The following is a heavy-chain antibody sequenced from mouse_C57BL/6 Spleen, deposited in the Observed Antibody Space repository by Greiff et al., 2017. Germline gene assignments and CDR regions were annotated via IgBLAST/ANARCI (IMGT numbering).Heavy chain of an antibody. CDR1: GYTFTSYT. D-gene: IGHD1-1*01. J-gene: IGHJ4*01. CDR2: IYPGHGDT. CDR3: ARRYYGSSLFYYYAMDY. V-gene: IGHV1-12*01. Sequence: QVQLKQSGAELVRPGASVKMSCKASGYTFTSYTMHWVKQTPRQGLEWIGAIYPGHGDTSYNQTFKGKATLTVDKSSSTAYMQLSRLTSEDSAVYFCARRYYGSSLFYYYAMDYWGQGTSVTVSS.